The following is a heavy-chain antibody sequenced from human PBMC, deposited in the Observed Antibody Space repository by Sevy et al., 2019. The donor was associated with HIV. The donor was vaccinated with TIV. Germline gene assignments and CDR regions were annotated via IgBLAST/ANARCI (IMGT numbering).Heavy chain of an antibody. CDR1: GFTFSSYE. CDR2: ISSSGSTI. J-gene: IGHJ4*02. CDR3: ARVIAAAGY. D-gene: IGHD6-13*01. V-gene: IGHV3-48*03. Sequence: GGSLRLSCAASGFTFSSYEMNWVRQAPGKGLEWVSYISSSGSTIYYAHSVKGRFTISRDNAKNSLYLQMNSLRAEDTAVYYCARVIAAAGYWGQGTLVTVSS.